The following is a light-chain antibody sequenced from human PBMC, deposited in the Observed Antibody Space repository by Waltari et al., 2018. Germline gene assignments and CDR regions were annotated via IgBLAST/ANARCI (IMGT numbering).Light chain of an antibody. J-gene: IGLJ2*01. V-gene: IGLV3-1*01. CDR3: QVWDSSTAHVV. CDR1: NLGDKY. Sequence: SYELTQPPSVSVSPGQTVTITCSGDNLGDKYACWYQQRPGQSPVLVIFQHTKRPSGMPGRFSGSDAGNTATLTISGTQAMDEADYYCQVWDSSTAHVVFGGGTKLTVL. CDR2: QHT.